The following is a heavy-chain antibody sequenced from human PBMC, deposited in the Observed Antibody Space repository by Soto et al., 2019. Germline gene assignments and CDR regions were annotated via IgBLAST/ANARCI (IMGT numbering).Heavy chain of an antibody. V-gene: IGHV1-69*13. D-gene: IGHD3-16*02. Sequence: GASVKVSCKSSGYIFKNYAVTWLRQAPGQGLEWMGGIIPVFGTPDYSRKFRGRVTITADESTSTVYMELRSLTSEDTAVYYCARHLYDYVWGSYRHWGQGTLVTVSS. CDR3: ARHLYDYVWGSYRH. CDR1: GYIFKNYA. J-gene: IGHJ4*02. CDR2: IIPVFGTP.